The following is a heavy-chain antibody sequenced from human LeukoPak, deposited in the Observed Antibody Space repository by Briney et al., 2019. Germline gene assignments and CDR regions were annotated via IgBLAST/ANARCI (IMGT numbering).Heavy chain of an antibody. CDR3: ARVQGHPPNGLDI. V-gene: IGHV3-74*01. CDR2: INSDGSST. Sequence: GGSLRHSCAASGFTFSSYWMHWVRQAPGKGLVWVSRINSDGSSTSYADSVKGRFTISRDNAKNTLYLQMNSLRADDTAAYYCARVQGHPPNGLDIWGQGTMVTVSS. CDR1: GFTFSSYW. J-gene: IGHJ3*02. D-gene: IGHD2-8*01.